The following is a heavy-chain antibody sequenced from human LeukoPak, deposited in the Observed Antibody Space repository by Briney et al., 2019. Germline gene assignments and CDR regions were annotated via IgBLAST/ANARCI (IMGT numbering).Heavy chain of an antibody. CDR3: ARGGPGYSSGWLSEYFQH. J-gene: IGHJ1*01. CDR1: GGTFSSYA. D-gene: IGHD6-19*01. V-gene: IGHV1-69*04. CDR2: IIPILGIA. Sequence: GASVKVSCKASGGTFSSYAISWVRQAPGQGLEWMGRIIPILGIANYAQKFQGRVTITADKSTSTAYMELSSLRSEDTAVYYCARGGPGYSSGWLSEYFQHWGQGTLVTVSS.